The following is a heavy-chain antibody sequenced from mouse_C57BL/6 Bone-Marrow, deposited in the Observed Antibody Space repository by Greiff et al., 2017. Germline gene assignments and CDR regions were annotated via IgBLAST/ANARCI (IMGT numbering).Heavy chain of an antibody. CDR3: ARGIYYGKGYYAMDY. J-gene: IGHJ4*01. CDR1: GYTFTSYW. Sequence: VQLQQPGAELVKPGASVKVSCKASGYTFTSYWMHWVKQRPGQGLEWIGRIHPSDSDTNYNQKFKGKSTLTVDKSSSTAYMQLSSLTSEDSAVYYCARGIYYGKGYYAMDYWGQGTSVTVSS. CDR2: IHPSDSDT. V-gene: IGHV1-74*01. D-gene: IGHD2-1*01.